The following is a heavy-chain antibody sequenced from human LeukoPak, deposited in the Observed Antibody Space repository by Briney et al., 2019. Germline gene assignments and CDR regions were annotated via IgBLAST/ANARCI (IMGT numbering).Heavy chain of an antibody. V-gene: IGHV4-4*07. J-gene: IGHJ6*03. CDR1: GGSISSYY. Sequence: WETLSLTCTASGGSISSYYWSWIRQPAGKGLEWIGRIYTSGSTNYNPSLKSRVTISVDKSKNQFSLKLRSVTAADTAVHYCARDGVADHYYYYYMDVWGKGTTVTVSS. CDR3: ARDGVADHYYYYYMDV. D-gene: IGHD2-15*01. CDR2: IYTSGST.